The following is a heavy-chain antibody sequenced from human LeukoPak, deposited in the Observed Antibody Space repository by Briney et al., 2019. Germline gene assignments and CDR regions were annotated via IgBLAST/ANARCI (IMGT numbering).Heavy chain of an antibody. Sequence: GGSLRLSCAASGFTFSSYNMNWVRQAPGKGLEWVSSITSTGSYTFYADSVKGRFTISRDNAQNSLYLQMNSLRAEDTAVYYCARDPYSGSYGNNYYYYMDVWGKGTTVTISS. CDR3: ARDPYSGSYGNNYYYYMDV. D-gene: IGHD5-12*01. CDR2: ITSTGSYT. CDR1: GFTFSSYN. V-gene: IGHV3-21*01. J-gene: IGHJ6*03.